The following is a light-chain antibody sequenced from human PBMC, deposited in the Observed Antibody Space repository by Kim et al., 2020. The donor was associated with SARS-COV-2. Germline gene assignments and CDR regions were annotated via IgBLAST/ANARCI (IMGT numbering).Light chain of an antibody. J-gene: IGKJ2*01. CDR2: KAS. V-gene: IGKV1-5*03. CDR1: QDIRTW. CDR3: QQYHSYSPYT. Sequence: DIQMTQSPSTLSASVGDRVTISCRASQDIRTWLAWYQQKPGKAPNLLIYKASSLESGVPSRFGGSGSGTEVTLTISSLQPDDFATYYCQQYHSYSPYTFGQGTKLEI.